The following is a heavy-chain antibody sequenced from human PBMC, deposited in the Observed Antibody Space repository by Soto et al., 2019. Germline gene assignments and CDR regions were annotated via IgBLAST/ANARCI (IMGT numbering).Heavy chain of an antibody. Sequence: SETLSLTCAVYGGSFSGYYWSWIRQPPGKGLEWIGEINHSGSTNYNPSLKSRVTISVDTSKNQLSLKLSSVTAADTAVYYCARGPYYDFWSGYYRQGYGMDVWGQGTTVTVSS. CDR3: ARGPYYDFWSGYYRQGYGMDV. CDR1: GGSFSGYY. CDR2: INHSGST. D-gene: IGHD3-3*01. J-gene: IGHJ6*02. V-gene: IGHV4-34*01.